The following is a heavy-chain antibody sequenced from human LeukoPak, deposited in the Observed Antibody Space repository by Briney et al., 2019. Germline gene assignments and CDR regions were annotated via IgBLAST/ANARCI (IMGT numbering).Heavy chain of an antibody. CDR3: AKDLAVPAADY. CDR2: ISSSSSYI. Sequence: GGSLRLSCAASGFTFSSYSMNWVRQAPGKGLEWVSSISSSSSYIYYADSVKGRFSISRDNAKNSLYLQMNSLRAEDTAVYYCAKDLAVPAADYWGQGTLVTVSS. J-gene: IGHJ4*02. V-gene: IGHV3-21*01. CDR1: GFTFSSYS. D-gene: IGHD2-2*01.